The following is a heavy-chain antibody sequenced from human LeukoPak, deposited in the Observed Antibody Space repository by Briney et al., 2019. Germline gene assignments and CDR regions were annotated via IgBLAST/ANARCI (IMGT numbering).Heavy chain of an antibody. D-gene: IGHD3-3*01. Sequence: PGGSLRLSCAASGFTFSSYGMHWVRQAPAKGLEWVAFIRYDGSNKYYADSVKGRFTISRDNSKNTLYLQMNSLRAEDTAVYYCAKDPGRDYDFWSGYYDYFDYWGQGTLVTVSS. CDR2: IRYDGSNK. CDR1: GFTFSSYG. V-gene: IGHV3-30*02. CDR3: AKDPGRDYDFWSGYYDYFDY. J-gene: IGHJ4*02.